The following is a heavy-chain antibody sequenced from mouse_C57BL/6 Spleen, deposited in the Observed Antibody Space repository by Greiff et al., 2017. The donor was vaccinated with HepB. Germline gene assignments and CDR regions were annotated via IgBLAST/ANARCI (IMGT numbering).Heavy chain of an antibody. CDR1: GYTFTSYT. CDR3: AREGYYGSSPFAY. J-gene: IGHJ3*01. V-gene: IGHV1-4*01. CDR2: INPSSGYT. Sequence: VQLQQSGAELARPGASVKMSCKASGYTFTSYTMHWVKQRPGQGLEWIGYINPSSGYTKYNQTFKDKATLTADKSSSTAYMQLSSLTSEDSAVYYCAREGYYGSSPFAYWGQGTLVTVSA. D-gene: IGHD1-1*01.